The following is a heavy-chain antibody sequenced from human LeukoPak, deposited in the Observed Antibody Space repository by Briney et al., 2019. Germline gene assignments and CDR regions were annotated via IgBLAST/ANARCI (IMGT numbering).Heavy chain of an antibody. D-gene: IGHD1-1*01. CDR3: AKGGGTGTIRFYYFDY. Sequence: GGSLRLSCAASGFTFDDYAMHWVRQVPGKGLEWVSGISWNSGSIGYADSVKGRFTISRDNAKNSLYLQMNSLRAEDTALYYCAKGGGTGTIRFYYFDYWGQGTLVTVSS. V-gene: IGHV3-9*01. CDR2: ISWNSGSI. CDR1: GFTFDDYA. J-gene: IGHJ4*02.